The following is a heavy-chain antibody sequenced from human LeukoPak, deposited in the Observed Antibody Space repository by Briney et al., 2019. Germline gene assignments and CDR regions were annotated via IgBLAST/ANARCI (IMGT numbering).Heavy chain of an antibody. CDR2: INHSGST. V-gene: IGHV4-34*01. CDR1: GGSFSGYY. D-gene: IGHD5-12*01. CDR3: ARAGLVAALDY. J-gene: IGHJ4*02. Sequence: PSETLSLTCAVYGGSFSGYYWGWIRQPPGKGLEWIGEINHSGSTNYNPSLKSRVTISVDTSKNQFSLKLSSVTAADTAVYYCARAGLVAALDYWGQGTLVTVSS.